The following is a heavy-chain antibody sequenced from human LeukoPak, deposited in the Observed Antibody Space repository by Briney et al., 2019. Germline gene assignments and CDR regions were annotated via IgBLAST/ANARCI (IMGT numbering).Heavy chain of an antibody. CDR1: GFILSSYE. CDR3: ARGPYSSNWYVDY. CDR2: ISRTGNSI. Sequence: GGSLRLSCAASGFILSSYEMNWVRLAPGKGLEWISYISRTGNSIYYADSVKGRFTISRDSAKNSLYLQMNSLRAEDTAVYYCARGPYSSNWYVDYWGQGTLVAVAS. D-gene: IGHD6-13*01. V-gene: IGHV3-48*03. J-gene: IGHJ4*02.